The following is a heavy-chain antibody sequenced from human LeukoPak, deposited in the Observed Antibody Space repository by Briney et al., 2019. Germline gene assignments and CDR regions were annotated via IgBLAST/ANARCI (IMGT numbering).Heavy chain of an antibody. Sequence: GGSLRLSCAASGFTFSSYAMSWVRQAPGKGLEWVSAISGSGGSTYYADSVKGRFTISRDNAKNSLYLQMNSLRAEDAAVYYCARASSWADWGQGTLVTVSS. CDR2: ISGSGGST. CDR3: ARASSWAD. CDR1: GFTFSSYA. D-gene: IGHD1-26*01. J-gene: IGHJ4*02. V-gene: IGHV3-23*01.